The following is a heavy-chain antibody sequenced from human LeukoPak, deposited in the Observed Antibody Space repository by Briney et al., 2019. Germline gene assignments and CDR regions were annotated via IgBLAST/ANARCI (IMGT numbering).Heavy chain of an antibody. CDR2: IKYDGSEK. J-gene: IGHJ4*02. V-gene: IGHV3-7*01. CDR3: GRVGRAVVGATFDY. Sequence: PGGSLTLSCAASGFIFNDYWMTWVRQAPGKELEWVANIKYDGSEKFYVDSVKGRFTISRDNAKNSLYLQMDSLRVEDTAVYYCGRVGRAVVGATFDYWGQGPLVTVSS. D-gene: IGHD1-26*01. CDR1: GFIFNDYW.